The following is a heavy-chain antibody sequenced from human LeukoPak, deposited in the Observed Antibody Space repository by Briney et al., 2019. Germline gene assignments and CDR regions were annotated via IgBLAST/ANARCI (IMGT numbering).Heavy chain of an antibody. V-gene: IGHV4-59*01. CDR3: ARTFSHFDY. J-gene: IGHJ4*02. CDR1: DGSINNYY. Sequence: PSETLSLTCTVSDGSINNYYWSWIRQPPGRGLEWIGYIYYTGSTNYNPSLKSRVTISVDTSKNQFSLKLSSVTAADTAEYYCARTFSHFDYWGQGTLVTVSS. CDR2: IYYTGST.